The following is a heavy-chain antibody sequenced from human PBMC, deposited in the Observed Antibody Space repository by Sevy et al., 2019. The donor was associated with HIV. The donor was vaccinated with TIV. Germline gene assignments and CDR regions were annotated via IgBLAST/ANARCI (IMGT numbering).Heavy chain of an antibody. D-gene: IGHD3-22*01. Sequence: GGSLRLSCTASGFSFNSYDMNWVRQAPGKGLEWVSGISGTGGSGDKTNYADSVKGRFTISRDDSKNSLYLQLNTLRAEDTAIYYCARKYDSSGYFDYWGQGTLVTVSS. CDR1: GFSFNSYD. V-gene: IGHV3-23*01. J-gene: IGHJ4*02. CDR2: ISGTGGSGDKT. CDR3: ARKYDSSGYFDY.